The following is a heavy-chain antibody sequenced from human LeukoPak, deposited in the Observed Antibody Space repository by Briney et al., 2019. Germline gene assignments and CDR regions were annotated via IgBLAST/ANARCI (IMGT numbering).Heavy chain of an antibody. CDR1: GFTFSSFA. Sequence: GGSLRLSCAASGFTFSSFAMSWVRQAPGKGLEWVSAISTSVGSTYYADSVKGRFTISRDNSKNTLYLQMNSLRAEDTAVYYCAKDYSSNWYNWFDPWGQGTLVTVSS. J-gene: IGHJ5*02. D-gene: IGHD6-13*01. CDR3: AKDYSSNWYNWFDP. V-gene: IGHV3-23*01. CDR2: ISTSVGST.